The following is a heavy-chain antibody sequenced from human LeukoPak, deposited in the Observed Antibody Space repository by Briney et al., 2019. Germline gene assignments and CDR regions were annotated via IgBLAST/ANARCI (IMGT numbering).Heavy chain of an antibody. J-gene: IGHJ4*02. CDR1: GFIFSTYG. CDR3: AREHVDIVDTIYDY. V-gene: IGHV3-30*02. Sequence: GGSLRLSCAASGFIFSTYGMYWVRQAPGKGLEWVAFIRHDGSIKNYADSVKGRSTISRDNSKNTLYLQMNSLRAEDTAVYYCAREHVDIVDTIYDYWGQGTLVTVSS. D-gene: IGHD5-12*01. CDR2: IRHDGSIK.